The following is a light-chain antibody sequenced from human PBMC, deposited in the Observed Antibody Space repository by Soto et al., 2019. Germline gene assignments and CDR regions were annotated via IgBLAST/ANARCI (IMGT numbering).Light chain of an antibody. J-gene: IGKJ1*01. CDR2: DAS. V-gene: IGKV1-27*01. CDR3: QKYNSSMWT. CDR1: QGINSW. Sequence: ASQGINSWLAWYQQIPGKAPKLLIYDASSLLSGVPSRFSGSGPATDCTLTISTLPPEEVGTYSCQKYNSSMWTSSQRTNVDI.